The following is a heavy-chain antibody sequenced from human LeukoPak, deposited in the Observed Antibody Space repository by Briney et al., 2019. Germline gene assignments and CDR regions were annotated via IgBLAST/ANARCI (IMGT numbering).Heavy chain of an antibody. J-gene: IGHJ4*02. CDR1: GFTFDDYV. Sequence: GGSLRLSCAASGFTFDDYVMHWVRQAPGKGLEWVSGISWNSGSIGYADSVKGRFTISRDNAKNSLYLQMNSLRAEDTALYYCAKDMTATVTTPDWWGQGTLVTVSS. V-gene: IGHV3-9*01. CDR2: ISWNSGSI. CDR3: AKDMTATVTTPDW. D-gene: IGHD4-17*01.